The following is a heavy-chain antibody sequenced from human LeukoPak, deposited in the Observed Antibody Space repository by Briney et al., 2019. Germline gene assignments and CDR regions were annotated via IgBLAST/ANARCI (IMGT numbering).Heavy chain of an antibody. Sequence: PSETLSLTCTVSGGSISSGGYYWSWVRQHPGKGLEWIGYIYDSGSTYYNPSLKSRVTISVDTSKNQFSLKLSSVTAADTAVYYCARGDIVVVPAAMTGWFDPWGQGTLVTVSS. CDR2: IYDSGST. D-gene: IGHD2-2*01. CDR1: GGSISSGGYY. CDR3: ARGDIVVVPAAMTGWFDP. J-gene: IGHJ5*02. V-gene: IGHV4-31*03.